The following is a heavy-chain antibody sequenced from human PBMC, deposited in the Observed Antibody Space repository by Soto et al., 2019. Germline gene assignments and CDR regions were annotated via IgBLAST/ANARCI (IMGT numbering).Heavy chain of an antibody. D-gene: IGHD3-10*01. CDR2: ISGSGGST. Sequence: GGSLRLSCAASGFTFSSYAMSWVRQAPGKGLEWVSAISGSGGSTYYADSVKGRFTISRDNSKNTLYLQMNSLRAEDTAVYYCARMVRGASYFDYWGQGTLVTVSS. J-gene: IGHJ4*02. V-gene: IGHV3-23*01. CDR1: GFTFSSYA. CDR3: ARMVRGASYFDY.